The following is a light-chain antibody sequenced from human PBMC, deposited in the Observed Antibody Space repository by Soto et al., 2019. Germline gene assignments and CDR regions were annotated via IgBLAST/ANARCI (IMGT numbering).Light chain of an antibody. CDR3: RQFNSYPWLT. CDR1: QGISSA. J-gene: IGKJ4*01. Sequence: AIQLTQSPSSLSASVGDRVTITCRASQGISSALAWYQQKPGKDPKLLIYDASSFESGVPSRFSGSGSGTDFTLTISGLQPEDFATYYCRQFNSYPWLTFGGGTKVEIK. CDR2: DAS. V-gene: IGKV1-13*02.